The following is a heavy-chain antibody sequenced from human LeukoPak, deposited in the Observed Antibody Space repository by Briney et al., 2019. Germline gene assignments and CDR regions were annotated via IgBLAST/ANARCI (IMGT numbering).Heavy chain of an antibody. CDR1: GYSISSGYY. CDR3: ATAEGYCSSTSCYGHDAFDN. CDR2: IYHSGST. J-gene: IGHJ3*02. D-gene: IGHD2-2*01. V-gene: IGHV4-38-2*02. Sequence: PSETLSLTCTVSGYSISSGYYWGWIRQPPGKGLEWIGSIYHSGSTYYNPSLKSRVTISVDTSKNQFSLKLSSVTAADTAVYYCATAEGYCSSTSCYGHDAFDNWGQGTMVTVSS.